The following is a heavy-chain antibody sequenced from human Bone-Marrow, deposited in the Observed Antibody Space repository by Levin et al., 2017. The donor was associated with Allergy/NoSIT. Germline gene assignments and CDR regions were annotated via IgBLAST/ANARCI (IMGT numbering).Heavy chain of an antibody. D-gene: IGHD3-10*01. Sequence: PGGSLRLSCAASGFTFSTYSMNWVRQAPGKGLEWVSAISRDSNYIYYADSVKGRFTISRDNAKNSLYLQTNSLRAEDTAVYYCARITINEERTTRGYGMDVWGLGTTVTVSS. CDR1: GFTFSTYS. CDR3: ARITINEERTTRGYGMDV. J-gene: IGHJ6*02. V-gene: IGHV3-21*06. CDR2: ISRDSNYI.